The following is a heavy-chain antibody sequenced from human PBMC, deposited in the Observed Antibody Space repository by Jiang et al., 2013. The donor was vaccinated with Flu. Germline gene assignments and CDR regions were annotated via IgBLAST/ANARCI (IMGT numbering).Heavy chain of an antibody. CDR2: IYYSGST. J-gene: IGHJ4*02. D-gene: IGHD3-16*01. CDR3: ARLRVQNQYCIIISCYYFDY. Sequence: LLKPSETLSLTCTVSGDSISGSSYYWGWVRQPPGKGLEWIGSIYYSGSTHYNPSLKSRVTVSVDTSKNQFSLKLNSVTAADTAVYSCARLRVQNQYCIIISCYYFDYWGQGTLVTVSS. V-gene: IGHV4-39*01. CDR1: GDSISGSSYY.